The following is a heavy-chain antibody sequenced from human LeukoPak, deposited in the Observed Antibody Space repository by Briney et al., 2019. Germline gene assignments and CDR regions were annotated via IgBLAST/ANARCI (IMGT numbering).Heavy chain of an antibody. J-gene: IGHJ4*02. CDR1: GVSISSSNSY. CDR2: IYYTGNT. CDR3: TRQTGSGLFTLP. V-gene: IGHV4-39*01. Sequence: SETLSLTCTVSGVSISSSNSYWGWIRQPPGKGLEWIGSIYYTGNTYYNASLKSRVTISIDTSNNQISLRLISVTATDTAMYYCTRQTGSGLFTLPGGQGTLVTVSS. D-gene: IGHD3/OR15-3a*01.